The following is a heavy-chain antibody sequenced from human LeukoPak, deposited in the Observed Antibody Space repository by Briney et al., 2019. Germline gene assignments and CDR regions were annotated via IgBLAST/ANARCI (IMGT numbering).Heavy chain of an antibody. J-gene: IGHJ4*02. D-gene: IGHD6-13*01. CDR1: GYSISSGYY. CDR3: ARAPTGYSSSYDY. Sequence: PSETLSLTCTVSGYSISSGYYWGWIRQPPGKGLEWIGSIYHSGSTYYNPSLKSRVTISVDTSKNQFSLKLSSVTAADTAVYYCARAPTGYSSSYDYWGQGTLVTVSS. CDR2: IYHSGST. V-gene: IGHV4-38-2*02.